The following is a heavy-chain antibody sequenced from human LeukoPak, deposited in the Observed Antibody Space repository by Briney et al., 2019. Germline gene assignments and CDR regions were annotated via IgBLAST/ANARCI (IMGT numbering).Heavy chain of an antibody. CDR3: ARVEQSRIYYYYMDI. Sequence: ASVKVSCKASGYTFTSYDINWVRQATGQGLEWMGWMNPNSGNTGYAQKFQGRVTMTRNTSISTAYMELSSLRSEDTAVYYCARVEQSRIYYYYMDIWGKGTTVTVSS. CDR2: MNPNSGNT. J-gene: IGHJ6*03. CDR1: GYTFTSYD. V-gene: IGHV1-8*01.